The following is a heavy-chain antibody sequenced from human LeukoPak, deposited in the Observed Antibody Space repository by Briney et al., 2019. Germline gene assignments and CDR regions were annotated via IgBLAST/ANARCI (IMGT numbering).Heavy chain of an antibody. D-gene: IGHD3-3*01. CDR2: ISAYNGNT. CDR3: ARGYYDFWSGYYSPFDY. V-gene: IGHV1-18*01. J-gene: IGHJ4*02. Sequence: GASVKVSCKASGYTFTSYGISWVRQAPGQGLEWMGWISAYNGNTNYAQKLQGRVTMTTDTSTSTAYMELRSLRSDDTAMYYCARGYYDFWSGYYSPFDYWGQGTLVTVSS. CDR1: GYTFTSYG.